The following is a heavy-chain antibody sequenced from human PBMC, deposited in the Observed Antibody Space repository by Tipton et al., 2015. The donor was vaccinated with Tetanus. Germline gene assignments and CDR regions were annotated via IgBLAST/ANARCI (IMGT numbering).Heavy chain of an antibody. CDR1: GFIFSSYG. D-gene: IGHD5-18*01. CDR3: AKDGLQLWSPRLYGMDV. J-gene: IGHJ6*02. CDR2: ISYGGTDK. Sequence: SLRLSCAASGFIFSSYGIHWVRQAPGKGLEWVAAISYGGTDKYYADSVKGRFTISRDNSNNTLYLQVHSLSVEDTAVYYCAKDGLQLWSPRLYGMDVWGQGTTVTVSS. V-gene: IGHV3-30*18.